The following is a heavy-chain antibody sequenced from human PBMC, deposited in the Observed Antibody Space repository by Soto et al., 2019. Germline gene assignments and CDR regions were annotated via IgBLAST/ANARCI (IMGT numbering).Heavy chain of an antibody. Sequence: GVSLRLSCAASGFTFSSYSMNWVRQAPGKGLEWVSYISSSSSTIYYADSVKGRFTISRDNAKNSLYLQMNSLRAEDTAVYYCARVGLDFWSGHDYYYMDVWGKGT. D-gene: IGHD3-3*01. V-gene: IGHV3-48*01. CDR2: ISSSSSTI. CDR3: ARVGLDFWSGHDYYYMDV. CDR1: GFTFSSYS. J-gene: IGHJ6*03.